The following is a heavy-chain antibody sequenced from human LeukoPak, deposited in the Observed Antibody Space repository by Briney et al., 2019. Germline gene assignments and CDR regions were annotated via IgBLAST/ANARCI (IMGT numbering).Heavy chain of an antibody. V-gene: IGHV3-21*01. CDR2: ISSSSSYI. Sequence: GGSLRLSCAASGFTVSSDYMSWVRQAPGKGLEWVSSISSSSSYIYYADSVKGRFTISRDNAKNSLYLQMNSLRAEDTAVYYCAREGEQLVPGSNYFDYWGQGTLVTVSS. CDR1: GFTVSSDY. CDR3: AREGEQLVPGSNYFDY. J-gene: IGHJ4*02. D-gene: IGHD6-6*01.